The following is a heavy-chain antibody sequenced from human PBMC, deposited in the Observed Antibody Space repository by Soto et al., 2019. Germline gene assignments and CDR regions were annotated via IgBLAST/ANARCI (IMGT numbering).Heavy chain of an antibody. Sequence: EVQLLESGGGLVQPGGSLRLSCAASGFTFSSYAMSWVRQAPGKGLEWVSTISGSGGSTYYADSVKGRFTISRDNSKNTLYLQMNSLRAADTAVYYGAKTRYSDDTGGYQWGQGTLVTVSS. CDR1: GFTFSSYA. CDR3: AKTRYSDDTGGYQ. D-gene: IGHD3-22*01. CDR2: ISGSGGST. J-gene: IGHJ4*02. V-gene: IGHV3-23*01.